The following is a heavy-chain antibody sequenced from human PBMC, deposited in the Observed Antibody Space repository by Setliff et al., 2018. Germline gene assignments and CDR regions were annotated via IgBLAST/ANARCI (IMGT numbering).Heavy chain of an antibody. CDR2: IHTSGT. Sequence: SENLSLTCSVSGGSISSYYWSWIRQPPGKGLEWIGNIHTSGTNYNPSLKSRVTISVDTSKNQFSLRLKSVTAADTAVYYCARGNSRSSVWYVVPHFDYWGQGTLVTVSS. CDR3: ARGNSRSSVWYVVPHFDY. D-gene: IGHD6-19*01. J-gene: IGHJ4*02. V-gene: IGHV4-4*08. CDR1: GGSISSYY.